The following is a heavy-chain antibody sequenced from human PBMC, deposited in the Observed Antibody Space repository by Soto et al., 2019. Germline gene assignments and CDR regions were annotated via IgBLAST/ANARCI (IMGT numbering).Heavy chain of an antibody. Sequence: GGSLRLSCAASGFTFSSYSMNWVRQAPGKGLEWVSYISSSSSTIYYADSVKGRFTISRDNAKNSLYLQMNSVRAEDTAVYYCARDQYDAFDIWGQGTMVTVSS. D-gene: IGHD4-4*01. V-gene: IGHV3-48*01. CDR2: ISSSSSTI. CDR1: GFTFSSYS. J-gene: IGHJ3*02. CDR3: ARDQYDAFDI.